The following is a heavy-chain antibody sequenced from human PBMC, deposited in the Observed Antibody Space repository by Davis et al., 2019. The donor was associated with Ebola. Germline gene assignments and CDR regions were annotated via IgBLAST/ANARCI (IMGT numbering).Heavy chain of an antibody. CDR1: GGSFSGYY. J-gene: IGHJ6*04. CDR3: ARGTITYYDFWSGHRTATHYYYYGMDV. CDR2: INHSGST. D-gene: IGHD3-3*01. Sequence: MPSETLSLTCAVYGGSFSGYYWSWIRQPPGKGLEWIGEINHSGSTNYNPSLKSRVTTSVDTSKNQFSLKLSSVTAADTAVYYCARGTITYYDFWSGHRTATHYYYYGMDVWGKGTTVTVSS. V-gene: IGHV4-34*01.